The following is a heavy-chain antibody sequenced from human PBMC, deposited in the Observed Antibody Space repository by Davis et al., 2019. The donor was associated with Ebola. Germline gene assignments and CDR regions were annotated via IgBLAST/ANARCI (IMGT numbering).Heavy chain of an antibody. CDR2: INPKTGNP. J-gene: IGHJ6*02. CDR3: ARAVAVAGTLYDYYGMDV. D-gene: IGHD6-19*01. Sequence: ASVKVSCKASGYTFTSYAMNWVRQAPGQGLEWMGWINPKTGNPTYAQGFTGRFVFSLDTSANTAYLQISSLKAEDTAVYYCARAVAVAGTLYDYYGMDVWGQGTTVTVSS. CDR1: GYTFTSYA. V-gene: IGHV7-4-1*02.